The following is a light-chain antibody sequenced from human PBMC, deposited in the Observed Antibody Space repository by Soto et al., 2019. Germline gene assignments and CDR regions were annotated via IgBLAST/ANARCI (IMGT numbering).Light chain of an antibody. CDR1: QSVSSN. Sequence: EIVRTHAPATLSVSPWERATLSFMASQSVSSNVAWYQQIPGQTPRLLIYGASTRATTIPVRFSGSGSGTEFTLTISSLQSEDFAVYYCHQYDDGPYTFGQGTKVDIK. CDR3: HQYDDGPYT. CDR2: GAS. J-gene: IGKJ2*01. V-gene: IGKV3-15*01.